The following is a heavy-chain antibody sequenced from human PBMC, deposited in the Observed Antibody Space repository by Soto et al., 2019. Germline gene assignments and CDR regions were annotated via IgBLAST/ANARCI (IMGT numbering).Heavy chain of an antibody. V-gene: IGHV1-69*13. J-gene: IGHJ4*02. CDR3: AREETENYYDSSGYYWGVY. CDR2: IIPIFGAA. D-gene: IGHD3-22*01. Sequence: SVKVSCKASGGTFSSYAISWVRQAPGQGLEWMGGIIPIFGAANYAQKFQGRVTITADESTSTAYMELSSLRSEDAAVYYCAREETENYYDSSGYYWGVYWGQGTLVTVSS. CDR1: GGTFSSYA.